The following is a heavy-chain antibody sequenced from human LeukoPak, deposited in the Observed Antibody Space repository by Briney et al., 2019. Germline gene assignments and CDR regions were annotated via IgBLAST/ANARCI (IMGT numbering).Heavy chain of an antibody. CDR3: ARRLTIMGMYYYMDV. D-gene: IGHD1-14*01. CDR2: KNPNSGNT. CDR1: GYTFTSYD. Sequence: ASVKVSCKASGYTFTSYDINWVRQATGQGLEWMGWKNPNSGNTGYAQKFQGRVTITGNTSISTAYMELSSLRSEDTAVYYCARRLTIMGMYYYMDVWGKGTTVPVSS. V-gene: IGHV1-8*01. J-gene: IGHJ6*03.